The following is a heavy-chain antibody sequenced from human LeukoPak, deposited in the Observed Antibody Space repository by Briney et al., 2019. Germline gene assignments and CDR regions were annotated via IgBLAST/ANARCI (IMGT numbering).Heavy chain of an antibody. Sequence: PSETLSLTCAVYGGSFSGYYWSWIRQPPGKGLEWIGEINHSGSTNYNPSLKSRVTISVDTSKNQFSLKLSSVTAADTAVYYCASAYSASGFGAYWGQGTLVTVSS. J-gene: IGHJ4*02. CDR3: ASAYSASGFGAY. CDR1: GGSFSGYY. V-gene: IGHV4-34*01. CDR2: INHSGST. D-gene: IGHD3-10*01.